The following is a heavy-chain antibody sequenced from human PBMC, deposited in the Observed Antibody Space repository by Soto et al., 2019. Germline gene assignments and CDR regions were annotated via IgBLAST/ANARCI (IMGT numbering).Heavy chain of an antibody. Sequence: SETLSLTCTVSGGSTSSDNYWSWIRQPPGKGLEWIGHIYHSGNTDYNPSLKSRLAISIDTSKNQFSLKLSSVTAADTAVYFCAREGGESSDGLYYFDSWGQGSLVTVSS. CDR1: GGSTSSDNY. CDR3: AREGGESSDGLYYFDS. D-gene: IGHD3-16*01. V-gene: IGHV4-30-4*01. J-gene: IGHJ4*02. CDR2: IYHSGNT.